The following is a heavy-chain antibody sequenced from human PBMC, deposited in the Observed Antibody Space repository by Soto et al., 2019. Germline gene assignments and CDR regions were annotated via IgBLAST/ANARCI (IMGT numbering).Heavy chain of an antibody. CDR2: INAGNGDT. V-gene: IGHV1-3*01. CDR3: AREYSPGVGVVPAAMTQFWFGP. CDR1: GYTFTSYA. J-gene: IGHJ5*02. Sequence: APVKVSSKASGYTFTSYAMHWLRQAPGQRLEWMGWINAGNGDTKYSQKFQGRVTITRDTSASKAYMELSRLRSEDKAMHYCAREYSPGVGVVPAAMTQFWFGPWGQGTRVTVSS. D-gene: IGHD2-2*01.